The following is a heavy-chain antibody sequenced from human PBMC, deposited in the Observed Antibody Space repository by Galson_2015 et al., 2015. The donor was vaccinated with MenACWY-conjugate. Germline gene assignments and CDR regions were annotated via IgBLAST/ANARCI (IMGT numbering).Heavy chain of an antibody. J-gene: IGHJ4*02. CDR1: GFSFNYAW. CDR3: ATDVPGIGAGEFDY. V-gene: IGHV3-15*01. Sequence: RLSCAASGFSFNYAWMSWVRQAPGKGLEWVGRIKSKTDGGATDYAAPVKGRFTISRDDSKNTLYLQMNSLKSEDTAVYYCATDVPGIGAGEFDYWGQGTLVIVSS. D-gene: IGHD3-10*01. CDR2: IKSKTDGGAT.